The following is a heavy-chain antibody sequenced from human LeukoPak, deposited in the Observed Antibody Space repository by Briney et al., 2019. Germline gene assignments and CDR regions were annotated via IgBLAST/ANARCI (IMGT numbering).Heavy chain of an antibody. Sequence: SVKVSCKASGGTFSSYAISWVRQAPGQGLEWMGRIIPILGIANYAQKFQGRVTITADKSTSTAYMELSSLRSEDTAVHYCARDGEMATITAYYYYGMDVWGQGTTVTVSS. CDR1: GGTFSSYA. CDR2: IIPILGIA. J-gene: IGHJ6*02. D-gene: IGHD5-24*01. CDR3: ARDGEMATITAYYYYGMDV. V-gene: IGHV1-69*04.